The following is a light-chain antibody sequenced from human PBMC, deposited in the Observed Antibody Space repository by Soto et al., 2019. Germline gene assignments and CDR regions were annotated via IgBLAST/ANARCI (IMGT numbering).Light chain of an antibody. J-gene: IGKJ1*01. CDR2: AAS. V-gene: IGKV1-17*01. Sequence: DIQMTQSPSSLSASVGDRVTITCRASQGIRNALGWYQQKPGKAPKRLICAASSLQSGVTSRFSGSGSGTEFTPTSSSLQPEDFATSYCRQHNSYPRTFGQGNHGEFK. CDR3: RQHNSYPRT. CDR1: QGIRNA.